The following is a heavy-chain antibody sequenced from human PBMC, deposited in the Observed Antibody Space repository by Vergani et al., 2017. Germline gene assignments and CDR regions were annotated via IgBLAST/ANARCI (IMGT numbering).Heavy chain of an antibody. V-gene: IGHV3-48*01. CDR1: GFTFSSYS. J-gene: IGHJ6*02. CDR2: ISSSSSTI. Sequence: EVQLVESGGGLVQPGGSLRLSCAASGFTFSSYSMNWVRQAPGKGLEWVSYISSSSSTIYYADSVKGRFTISRDNSKNTLYLQMNSLRAEDTAVYYCAGASPRYDFWSGYYTYYYYGMDVWGQGTTVTVSS. CDR3: AGASPRYDFWSGYYTYYYYGMDV. D-gene: IGHD3-3*01.